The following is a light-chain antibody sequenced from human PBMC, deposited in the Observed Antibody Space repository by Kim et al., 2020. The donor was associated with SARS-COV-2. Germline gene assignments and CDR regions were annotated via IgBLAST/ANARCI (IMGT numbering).Light chain of an antibody. CDR2: VNSAGSH. CDR1: SGHSSYA. Sequence: ASVKLTCTLSSGHSSYASAWHQQQPEKGPRFLMKVNSAGSHTKGDGIPDRFSGSSSGAERYLTISSLQSEDEADYYCQTWGTGTVVFGGGTKLTVL. V-gene: IGLV4-69*01. J-gene: IGLJ2*01. CDR3: QTWGTGTVV.